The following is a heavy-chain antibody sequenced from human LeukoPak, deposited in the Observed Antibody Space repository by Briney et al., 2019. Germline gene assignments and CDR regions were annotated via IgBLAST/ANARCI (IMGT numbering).Heavy chain of an antibody. CDR2: ISGSGGST. CDR3: AKDRRYSYGSFDY. J-gene: IGHJ4*02. V-gene: IGHV3-23*01. D-gene: IGHD5-18*01. CDR1: GFTFSSYA. Sequence: PGGSLRLSCAASGFTFSSYAMSWVRQAPGKGLEWVSAISGSGGSTYYADSVKGRFTISRDNSKNTLYLQMNSLRAEGTAVYYCAKDRRYSYGSFDYWGQGTLVTVSS.